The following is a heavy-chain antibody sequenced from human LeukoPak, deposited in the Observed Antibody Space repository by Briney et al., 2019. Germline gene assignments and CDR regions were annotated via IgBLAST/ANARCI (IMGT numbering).Heavy chain of an antibody. Sequence: SETLSLTCTVSGASISGYYWGWIRQSPGKGLEWIGYIHYSGDTNYVPSLKSRVSISVDTSKNQFSLKLTSLTAADTAVYYCVKVGTGTVDFRGQGTLVSISS. V-gene: IGHV4-59*01. CDR2: IHYSGDT. CDR3: VKVGTGTVDF. J-gene: IGHJ4*02. CDR1: GASISGYY. D-gene: IGHD1-1*01.